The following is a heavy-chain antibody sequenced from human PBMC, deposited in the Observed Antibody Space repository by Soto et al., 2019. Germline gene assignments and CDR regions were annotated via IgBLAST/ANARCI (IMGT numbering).Heavy chain of an antibody. V-gene: IGHV6-1*01. CDR1: GASVSSDITS. CDR3: ARGNALDV. Sequence: QGQLQQSGPGQVKPSQTLSLTCAISGASVSSDITSWNWIRQSPSRGLEWLGRTYYRSKWFHDYAAAVKSRITINPDTSKSKFALELNSMTPEDTAVYYCARGNALDVWGQGTVVTVSS. CDR2: TYYRSKWFH. D-gene: IGHD3-10*01. J-gene: IGHJ3*01.